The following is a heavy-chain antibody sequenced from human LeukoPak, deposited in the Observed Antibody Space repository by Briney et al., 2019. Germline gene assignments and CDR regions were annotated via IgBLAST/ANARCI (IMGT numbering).Heavy chain of an antibody. CDR1: GYSFTSYW. J-gene: IGHJ4*02. CDR2: IYPGDSDT. CDR3: ARRRITIFGVVMFGYFDY. Sequence: GASLQISCKGSGYSFTSYWIGWVRQLPGKGLEWMGIIYPGDSDTRYSPSFQGQVTISADRSISTAYLQWSSLKASDTAMYYCARRRITIFGVVMFGYFDYWGQGTLVTVSS. D-gene: IGHD3-3*01. V-gene: IGHV5-51*01.